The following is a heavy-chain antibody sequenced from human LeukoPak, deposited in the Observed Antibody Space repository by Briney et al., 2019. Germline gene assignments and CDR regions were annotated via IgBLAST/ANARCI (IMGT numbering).Heavy chain of an antibody. Sequence: PGGSLRLSCAASGFTFSSYGMHWVRQAPGKGLEWVAVISYDGSNKYYADSVKGRFTISRDNSKNTLYLQMNSLRAEDTAVYYCAKVGPVVKVSGYFDYWGQGTLVTVSS. CDR2: ISYDGSNK. J-gene: IGHJ4*02. V-gene: IGHV3-30*18. CDR1: GFTFSSYG. CDR3: AKVGPVVKVSGYFDY. D-gene: IGHD4-23*01.